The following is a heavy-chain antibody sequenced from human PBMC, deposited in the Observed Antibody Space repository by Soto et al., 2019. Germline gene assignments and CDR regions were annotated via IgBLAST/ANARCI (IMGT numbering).Heavy chain of an antibody. CDR2: ISYDGSNK. V-gene: IGHV3-30*18. J-gene: IGHJ5*02. CDR1: GFTFSSYG. Sequence: PGGSLRLSCAASGFTFSSYGMHWVRQAPGKGLEWVAVISYDGSNKYYADSVKGRFTISRDNSKNTLYLQMNSLRAEDTAVYYCAKDVFRVKNWFDPWGQGTLVTVSS. CDR3: AKDVFRVKNWFDP.